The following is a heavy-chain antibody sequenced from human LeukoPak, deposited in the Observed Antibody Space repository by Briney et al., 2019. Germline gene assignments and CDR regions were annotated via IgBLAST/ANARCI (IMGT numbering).Heavy chain of an antibody. V-gene: IGHV4-34*01. CDR2: INHSGST. CDR1: GGSFSGYY. CDR3: ARGLRSVDY. Sequence: SETLSLTCALYGGSFSGYYWSWIRQPPGKGLEWIGEINHSGSTNYNPSLKSRVTISVDTSKNQFSLKLSSVTAADTAVYYCARGLRSVDYWGQGTLVTVSS. J-gene: IGHJ4*02.